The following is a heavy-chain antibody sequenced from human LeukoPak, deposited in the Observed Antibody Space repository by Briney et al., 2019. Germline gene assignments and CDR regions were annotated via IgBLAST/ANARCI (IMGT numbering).Heavy chain of an antibody. V-gene: IGHV3-30*04. CDR1: GFIFSNFA. CDR3: ASPYSGYGGVSLDYY. CDR2: IFPDENTK. Sequence: PGRSLRLSCEASGFIFSNFAMTWGRQAPGKGLEWVAVIFPDENTKLYADSVKGRFTISRDNSKNKLFLQMDSLRPDDTAVYYCASPYSGYGGVSLDYYWGQGTLVTVSS. J-gene: IGHJ4*02. D-gene: IGHD5-12*01.